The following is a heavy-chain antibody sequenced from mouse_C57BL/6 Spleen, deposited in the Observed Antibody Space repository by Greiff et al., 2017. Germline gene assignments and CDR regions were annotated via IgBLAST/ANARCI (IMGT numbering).Heavy chain of an antibody. CDR1: GYAFSSYW. CDR2: IYPGDGYT. J-gene: IGHJ1*03. D-gene: IGHD1-1*01. V-gene: IGHV1-80*01. CDR3: ECLLRRPYWYFDV. Sequence: QVQLQQSGAELVKPGASVKISCKASGYAFSSYWMNWVKQRPGKGLEWIGQIYPGDGYTNYNGKFKGKATLTADKSPSTAYMQLSSLTSEDSAVXFCECLLRRPYWYFDVWGTGTTVTVSS.